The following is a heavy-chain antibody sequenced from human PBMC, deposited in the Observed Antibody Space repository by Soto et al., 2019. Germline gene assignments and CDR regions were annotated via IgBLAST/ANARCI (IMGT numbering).Heavy chain of an antibody. CDR1: GGSFISYA. J-gene: IGHJ6*02. CDR2: IVPLFGRG. D-gene: IGHD5-18*01. V-gene: IGHV1-69*12. CDR3: ARDGLTVETAMVSQYFYGMDV. Sequence: QVQLVQSGAEVRKRWSSVKVSCKVSGGSFISYAISWVRQAPGQGLEWVGGIVPLFGRGNHAQRFQGRVTITADESTRTVDIELTRLRSEGTAVYYCARDGLTVETAMVSQYFYGMDVWGLGTTVTVSS.